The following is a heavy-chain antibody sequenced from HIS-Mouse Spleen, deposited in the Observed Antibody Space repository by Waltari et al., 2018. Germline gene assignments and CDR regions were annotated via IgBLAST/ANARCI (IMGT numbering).Heavy chain of an antibody. V-gene: IGHV4-39*07. D-gene: IGHD6-13*01. CDR2: IYYSGST. Sequence: QLQLQESGPGLVKPSETLSPTCTVPGGPISSRSDYLAWIRQPPGKGLEWIGSIYYSGSTYYNPSLKSRVTISVDTSKNQFSLKLSSVTAADTAVYYCAREIPYSSSWYDWYFDLWGRGTLVTVSS. J-gene: IGHJ2*01. CDR1: GGPISSRSDY. CDR3: AREIPYSSSWYDWYFDL.